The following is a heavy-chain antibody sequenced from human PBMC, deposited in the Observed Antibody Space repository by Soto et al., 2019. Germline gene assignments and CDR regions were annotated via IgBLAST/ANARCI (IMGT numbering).Heavy chain of an antibody. D-gene: IGHD4-17*01. V-gene: IGHV4-59*01. CDR1: GGSISSYY. CDR3: ARDYGGNRGFDS. CDR2: IYYSGGT. J-gene: IGHJ4*02. Sequence: SVTLSLTCTISGGSISSYYWTWIRQPPGKGLEWIGYIYYSGGTNYNPSLESRVTMSVDTSKNQFSLRLTSVTSADTAVYFCARDYGGNRGFDSWGQGALVTVS.